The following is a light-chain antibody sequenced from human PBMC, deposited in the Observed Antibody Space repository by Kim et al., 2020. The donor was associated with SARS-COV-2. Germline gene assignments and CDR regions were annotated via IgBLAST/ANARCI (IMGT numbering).Light chain of an antibody. Sequence: DIVLTQSPGTLSLSPGERATLSCRASQSVSSSYLAWYQQRPGQAPRLLIYGASSRATGIPDRFSGSGSGTDFTLTISRLEPEDFAVYYCQQYGSALGTFGAGTKGDIK. CDR1: QSVSSSY. J-gene: IGKJ4*02. CDR2: GAS. V-gene: IGKV3-20*01. CDR3: QQYGSALGT.